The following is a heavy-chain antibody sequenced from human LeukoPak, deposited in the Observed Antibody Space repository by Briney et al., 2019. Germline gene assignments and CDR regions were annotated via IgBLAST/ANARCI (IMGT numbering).Heavy chain of an antibody. D-gene: IGHD6-13*01. CDR1: GGSISSSSYY. V-gene: IGHV4-39*07. J-gene: IGHJ4*02. CDR2: IYYSGST. Sequence: SETLSLTCTVSGGSISSSSYYWGWIRQPPGKGLEWIGSIYYSGSTYYNPSLKSRVTISVDTSKNQFSLKLSSVTAADTAVYYCAREQQLGLYYFDYWGQGTLVTVSS. CDR3: AREQQLGLYYFDY.